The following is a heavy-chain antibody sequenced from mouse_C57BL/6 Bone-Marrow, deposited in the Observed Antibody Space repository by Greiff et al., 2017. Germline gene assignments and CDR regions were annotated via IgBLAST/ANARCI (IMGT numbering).Heavy chain of an antibody. CDR2: IDPETGGT. CDR3: AIFAMDY. V-gene: IGHV1-15*01. CDR1: GYTFTDYE. J-gene: IGHJ4*01. Sequence: QVQLQQSGAELVRPGASVTLSCKASGYTFTDYEMHWVKQTPVHGLEWIGAIDPETGGTAYNQKFKGKAILTADKSSSTAYMQLSSLTSEDSAVYYCAIFAMDYWGQGTSVTVSS.